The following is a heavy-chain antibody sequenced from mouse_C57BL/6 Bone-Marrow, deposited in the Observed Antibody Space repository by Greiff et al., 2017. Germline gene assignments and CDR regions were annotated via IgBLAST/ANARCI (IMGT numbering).Heavy chain of an antibody. CDR2: IWSGGST. J-gene: IGHJ4*01. Sequence: QVQLVESGPGLVQPSQSLSITCTVSGFSLTSYGVHWVRQSPGKGLEWLGVIWSGGSTDYNAAFISRLSISKDNSKSQVFFKMNSLQADDTAIYYCAREKGSSLYAMDYWGQGTSVTVSS. CDR3: AREKGSSLYAMDY. CDR1: GFSLTSYG. D-gene: IGHD1-1*01. V-gene: IGHV2-2*01.